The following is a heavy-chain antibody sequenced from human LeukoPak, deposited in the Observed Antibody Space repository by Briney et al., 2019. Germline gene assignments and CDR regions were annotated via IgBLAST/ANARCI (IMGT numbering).Heavy chain of an antibody. Sequence: SETLSLTCAVYGGSFSGYYWSWIRQPPGKGLEWIGEINHSGSTNYNPSLKSRVTISVDTSKNQISLKLSSVTAADTAVYYCARGGIAVAGHTLDYWGQGTLVTVSS. V-gene: IGHV4-34*01. CDR1: GGSFSGYY. CDR2: INHSGST. D-gene: IGHD6-19*01. J-gene: IGHJ4*02. CDR3: ARGGIAVAGHTLDY.